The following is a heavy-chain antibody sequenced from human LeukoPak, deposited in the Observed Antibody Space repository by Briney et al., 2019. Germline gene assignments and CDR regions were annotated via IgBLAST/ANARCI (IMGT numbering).Heavy chain of an antibody. Sequence: GGSLRLSXAASGFTFDNYAMHWVSQAPGKGMEWVSLIRGNGGNTYYADSVKGRFTISRDNSKNSLYLQMNGLRTEDTAFYYCARASYYDMSGYYPDYWGQGTLVTVSS. J-gene: IGHJ4*02. CDR3: ARASYYDMSGYYPDY. V-gene: IGHV3-43*02. CDR2: IRGNGGNT. CDR1: GFTFDNYA. D-gene: IGHD3-22*01.